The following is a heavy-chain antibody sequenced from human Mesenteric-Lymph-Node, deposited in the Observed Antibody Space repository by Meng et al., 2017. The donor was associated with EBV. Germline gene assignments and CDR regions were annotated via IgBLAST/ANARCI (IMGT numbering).Heavy chain of an antibody. CDR1: GYTFSSHD. V-gene: IGHV1-8*01. J-gene: IGHJ5*02. D-gene: IGHD2-15*01. CDR3: ARGDIVVVVAAQNWFDP. CDR2: MNPVSGNT. Sequence: QGQRVRSGAEVKKPGASVKVSCKASGYTFSSHDITWVRQAPGQGLEWMGWMNPVSGNTGYAQKFQGRLTMTRDTSTSTAYMELSSLRSEDTAVYYCARGDIVVVVAAQNWFDPWGQGTLVTVSS.